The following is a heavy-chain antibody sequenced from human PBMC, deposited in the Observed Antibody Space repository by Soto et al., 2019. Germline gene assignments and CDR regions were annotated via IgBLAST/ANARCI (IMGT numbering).Heavy chain of an antibody. CDR2: ISYDGSNK. Sequence: QVQLVESGGGVVQPGRSLRLSCAASGFTFSSYGMHWVRQAPGKGLEWVAVISYDGSNKYYADSVKGRFTISRDNSKNTLYLQMNSLRAGDRAGYCCAKGDVVVSAIGAFDIWGQGTLVTVSS. D-gene: IGHD2-21*01. CDR1: GFTFSSYG. V-gene: IGHV3-30*18. CDR3: AKGDVVVSAIGAFDI. J-gene: IGHJ3*02.